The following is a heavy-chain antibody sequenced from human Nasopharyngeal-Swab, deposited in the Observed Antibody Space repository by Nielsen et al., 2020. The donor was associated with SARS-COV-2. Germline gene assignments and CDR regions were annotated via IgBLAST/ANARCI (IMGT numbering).Heavy chain of an antibody. V-gene: IGHV3-23*01. J-gene: IGHJ4*02. CDR3: AKGQYADVLTTIVY. CDR2: IDAGGGNT. CDR1: GFTFSTYA. D-gene: IGHD4-17*01. Sequence: GESLKISCAASGFTFSTYAMTWVRQAPGKGLEWVSTIDAGGGNTWYADSVKGRFTISRDNSKNTLYLQMNSLRAEDTAVYYCAKGQYADVLTTIVYWGQGTLVTVSS.